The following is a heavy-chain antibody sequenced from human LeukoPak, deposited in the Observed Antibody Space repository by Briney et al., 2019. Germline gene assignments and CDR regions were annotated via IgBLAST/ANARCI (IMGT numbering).Heavy chain of an antibody. CDR1: GFTSRNYA. CDR3: GKDQPGIGENSI. CDR2: VYGRNN. J-gene: IGHJ4*02. Sequence: GGSLRLSCSASGFTSRNYAMIWLGQAPGKGLKGVSTVYGRNNYYADSVKGRFTISRDDSRSTLFLQMDNLRAEDTAVYYCGKDQPGIGENSIWGPGNLVTVSS. V-gene: IGHV3-23*05. D-gene: IGHD2/OR15-2a*01.